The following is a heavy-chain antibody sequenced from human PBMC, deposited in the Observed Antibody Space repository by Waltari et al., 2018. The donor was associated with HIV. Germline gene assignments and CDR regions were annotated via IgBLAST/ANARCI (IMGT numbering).Heavy chain of an antibody. Sequence: QVQLVESGGGVVQPGRSLRLSCAASGFTFSSYGMHWVRQAPGKGLEGVAVIGYDGSNKYYADSVKGRFTISRDNSKNTLYLQMNSLRAEDTAVYYCARESGITGAYGMDVWGQGTTVTVSS. CDR3: ARESGITGAYGMDV. CDR1: GFTFSSYG. J-gene: IGHJ6*02. CDR2: IGYDGSNK. V-gene: IGHV3-33*01. D-gene: IGHD1-20*01.